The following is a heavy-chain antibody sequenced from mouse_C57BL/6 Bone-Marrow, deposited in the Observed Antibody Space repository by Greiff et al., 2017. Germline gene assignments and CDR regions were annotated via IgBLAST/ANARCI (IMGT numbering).Heavy chain of an antibody. CDR1: GYTFTSYW. CDR3: ARTDYYDYAMDY. D-gene: IGHD2-1*01. CDR2: IDPSDSYT. V-gene: IGHV1-50*01. J-gene: IGHJ4*01. Sequence: QVQLQQPGAELVKPGASVKLSCKASGYTFTSYWMQWVKQRPGQGLEWIGEIDPSDSYTNYNQKFKGKATLTVDTSSSTAYMQLSSLTSEDSAVYYCARTDYYDYAMDYWGQGTSVTVSS.